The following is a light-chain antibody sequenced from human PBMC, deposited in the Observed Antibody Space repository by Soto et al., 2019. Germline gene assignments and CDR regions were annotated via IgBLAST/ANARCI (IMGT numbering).Light chain of an antibody. J-gene: IGKJ1*01. V-gene: IGKV3-15*01. CDR3: QQYNNWWT. CDR1: QSVNSN. Sequence: EILMTQSPASLSVSPGEGATLSCRASQSVNSNLAWYQQKPGQAPRLLIYGASIRATGIPARFSGSGSGTEFTLTISSLQSEDFAVYYCQQYNNWWTFVQGTKVEIK. CDR2: GAS.